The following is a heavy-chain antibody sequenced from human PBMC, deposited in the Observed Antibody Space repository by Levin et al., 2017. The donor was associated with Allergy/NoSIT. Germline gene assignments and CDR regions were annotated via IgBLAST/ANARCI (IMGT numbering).Heavy chain of an antibody. CDR1: GFTFSSAW. V-gene: IGHV3-15*01. J-gene: IGHJ4*02. CDR3: TTAHNWVRGVLMRRPY. D-gene: IGHD3-10*01. CDR2: IQSKNDGGTT. Sequence: GGSLRLSCAVSGFTFSSAWMSWVRQAPGKGLEWVGHIQSKNDGGTTDYAAPVTGRFSISRDDSKNTLYLQMNSLKTEDTAVYYCTTAHNWVRGVLMRRPYWGQGTLVTVST.